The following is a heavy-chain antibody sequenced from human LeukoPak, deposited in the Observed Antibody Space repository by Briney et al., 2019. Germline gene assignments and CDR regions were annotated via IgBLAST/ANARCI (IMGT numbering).Heavy chain of an antibody. Sequence: RGSLRLSCAPAGFTFSIYAIDWVRQAPGKGLGWVTLISYYGKNQYYTESVKGRFTISRENSKNTLYVQMHRLRAEDTAIYYCARVRLAFGLGEPGYWGQGTLVSVSS. CDR1: GFTFSIYA. CDR2: ISYYGKNQ. D-gene: IGHD3-16*01. V-gene: IGHV3-30*04. CDR3: ARVRLAFGLGEPGY. J-gene: IGHJ4*02.